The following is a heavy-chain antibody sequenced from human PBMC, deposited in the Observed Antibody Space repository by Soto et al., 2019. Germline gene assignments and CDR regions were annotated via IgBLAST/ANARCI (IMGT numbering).Heavy chain of an antibody. CDR2: IYWDDSK. CDR3: AHAYGGRSLY. CDR1: GFSLTTDRVG. D-gene: IGHD1-26*01. Sequence: QITLKESGPTLVKPTQTLTLTCTFSGFSLTTDRVGVGWIRQPPGEALELLAVIYWDDSKTYRPSLESRLTITKDTSKNQVALTMPNMDSLETATYYCAHAYGGRSLYWGQGTLVTVSS. V-gene: IGHV2-5*02. J-gene: IGHJ4*02.